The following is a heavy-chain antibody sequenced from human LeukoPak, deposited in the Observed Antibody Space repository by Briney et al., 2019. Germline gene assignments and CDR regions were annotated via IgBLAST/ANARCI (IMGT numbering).Heavy chain of an antibody. Sequence: GALRLSCEASGFTFSSYGMQWVRQAPGMGPEWVSVISHDGTVTHCADSVKGRFTISRDSSTNTLYLQMDSLRTEDTAVYYCAKEGSQYASSWFDYWGQGTLVTVSS. CDR1: GFTFSSYG. CDR2: ISHDGTVT. D-gene: IGHD6-13*01. CDR3: AKEGSQYASSWFDY. J-gene: IGHJ4*02. V-gene: IGHV3-30*18.